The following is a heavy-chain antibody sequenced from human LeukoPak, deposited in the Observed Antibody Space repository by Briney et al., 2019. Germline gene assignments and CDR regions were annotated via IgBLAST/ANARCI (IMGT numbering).Heavy chain of an antibody. J-gene: IGHJ6*03. CDR3: ARDATDYYDSSGYYQLNYYYYMDV. CDR2: INPNSGGT. Sequence: ASVKVSFKASVYTFTGYYMHWVRQAPGQGLEWMGWINPNSGGTNYAQKFQGRVTMTRDTSISTAYMELSRLRSDDTAVYYCARDATDYYDSSGYYQLNYYYYMDVWGKGTTVTVSS. D-gene: IGHD3-22*01. CDR1: VYTFTGYY. V-gene: IGHV1-2*02.